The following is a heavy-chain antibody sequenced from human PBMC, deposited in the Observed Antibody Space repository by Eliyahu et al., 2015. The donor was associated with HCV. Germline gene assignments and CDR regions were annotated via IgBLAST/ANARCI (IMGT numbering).Heavy chain of an antibody. D-gene: IGHD3-9*01. CDR1: G. V-gene: IGHV2-5*02. CDR2: IYWDDDK. CDR3: AHADYDILTGAFDY. Sequence: GVGWIRQPPGKALEWLALIYWDDDKRYSPSLKSRLSITKDTSKNQVVLTMTNMDPVDTATYYCAHADYDILTGAFDYWGQGTLVTVSS. J-gene: IGHJ4*02.